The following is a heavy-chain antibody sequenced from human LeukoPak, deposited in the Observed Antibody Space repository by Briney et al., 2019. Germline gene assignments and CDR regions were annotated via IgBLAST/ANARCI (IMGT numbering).Heavy chain of an antibody. D-gene: IGHD3-10*01. CDR2: FYYSGST. V-gene: IGHV4-39*01. CDR3: ARHPAYYYGSGSYRPGTVDY. J-gene: IGHJ4*02. CDR1: GGSISSSIYY. Sequence: MASETLSLTCTVSGGSISSSIYYWGWIRQPPGKGLEWIGTFYYSGSTYYNPSLKSRVTISVDTSKNQFSLKLSSVTAADTAVYHCARHPAYYYGSGSYRPGTVDYWGQGTLVTVSS.